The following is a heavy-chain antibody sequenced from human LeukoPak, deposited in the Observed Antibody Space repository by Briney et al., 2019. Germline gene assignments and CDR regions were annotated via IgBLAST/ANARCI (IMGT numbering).Heavy chain of an antibody. CDR2: INPNSGGT. Sequence: ASVKVSCKASGYTFTGYYMHWVRQAPGQGLEWMGWINPNSGGTNYAQKFQGRVTMTRDTSTSTAYMELSRLRSDDTAVYYCARDRYSSSWYYFDYWGQGTLVTVSS. V-gene: IGHV1-2*02. J-gene: IGHJ4*02. CDR1: GYTFTGYY. CDR3: ARDRYSSSWYYFDY. D-gene: IGHD6-13*01.